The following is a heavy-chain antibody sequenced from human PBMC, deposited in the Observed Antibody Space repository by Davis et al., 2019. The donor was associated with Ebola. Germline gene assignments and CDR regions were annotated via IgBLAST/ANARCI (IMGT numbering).Heavy chain of an antibody. J-gene: IGHJ5*02. CDR2: ISAYNGHT. Sequence: ASVKVSCKASGYTFNSHGISWVRQAPGQGLEWMAWISAYNGHTNYAQKFQGRLTLTTNKSTSTAYMELSSLRSEDTAVYYCARDYCSGGSCYPLVDPWGQGTLVTVSS. D-gene: IGHD2-15*01. V-gene: IGHV1-18*01. CDR3: ARDYCSGGSCYPLVDP. CDR1: GYTFNSHG.